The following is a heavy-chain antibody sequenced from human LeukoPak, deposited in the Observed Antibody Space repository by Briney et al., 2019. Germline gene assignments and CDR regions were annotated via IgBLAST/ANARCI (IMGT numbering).Heavy chain of an antibody. Sequence: SETLSLTCAVYGGSFSGYYWSWIRQLPGKGLEWIGEIDHSGSTTYNPSLKSRVTISLDTSKNQFSLKMNSVTAADTAVYYCASRIAAAGYYYYYYAMDVWGQGTTVTVFS. CDR3: ASRIAAAGYYYYYYAMDV. J-gene: IGHJ6*02. V-gene: IGHV4-34*01. D-gene: IGHD6-13*01. CDR1: GGSFSGYY. CDR2: IDHSGST.